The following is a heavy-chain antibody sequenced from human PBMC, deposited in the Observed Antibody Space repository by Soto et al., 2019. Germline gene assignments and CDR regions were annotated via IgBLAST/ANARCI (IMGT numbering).Heavy chain of an antibody. CDR3: AREGVAPYYYYGMDV. CDR2: ISTYNGDT. J-gene: IGHJ6*02. Sequence: GSMKGSCKGSCFTFTRTGNSLGRQGPGQGLEWMGWISTYNGDTNYAQTFQGRVTMTTDTSTSTVHMEVRSLRSDDTAVYYCAREGVAPYYYYGMDVWGQGTPVTVSS. V-gene: IGHV1-18*01. D-gene: IGHD5-12*01. CDR1: CFTFTRTG.